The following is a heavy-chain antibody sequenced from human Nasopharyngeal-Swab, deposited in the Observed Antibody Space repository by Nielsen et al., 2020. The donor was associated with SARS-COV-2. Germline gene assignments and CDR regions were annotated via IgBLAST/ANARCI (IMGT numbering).Heavy chain of an antibody. D-gene: IGHD2-15*01. Sequence: VRQAPGKGLGWVAVISYDGSNKYYADSVKGRFTISRDNSKNTLYLQMNSLRAEDTAVYYCASRTGYCSGGSCYSDAFDIWGQGTMVTVSS. CDR2: ISYDGSNK. V-gene: IGHV3-30-3*01. J-gene: IGHJ3*02. CDR3: ASRTGYCSGGSCYSDAFDI.